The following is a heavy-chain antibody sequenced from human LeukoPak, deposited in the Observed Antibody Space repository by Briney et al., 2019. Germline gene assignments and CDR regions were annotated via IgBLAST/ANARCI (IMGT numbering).Heavy chain of an antibody. CDR1: GYTFTSYY. D-gene: IGHD3-22*01. J-gene: IGHJ4*02. CDR2: INLSGGST. Sequence: GASVKVSCKASGYTFTSYYMHWVRQAPGQGLEWMGIINLSGGSTSYAQKFQGRVTMTRDMSTSTVYMELSSLRSEDTAVYYCARDLPRYDSSGYYYDSTFDYWGQGTLVTVSS. CDR3: ARDLPRYDSSGYYYDSTFDY. V-gene: IGHV1-46*01.